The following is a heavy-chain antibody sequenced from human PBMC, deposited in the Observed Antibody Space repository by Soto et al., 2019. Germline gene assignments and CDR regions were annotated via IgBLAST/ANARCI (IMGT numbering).Heavy chain of an antibody. Sequence: QLQLQESGPGLVKPSETLSLTCTVSGGSISSSSYYWGWIRQPPGKGLEWIGSIYYSGSTYYNPSLKRRVTISVDTSKNQFSLKLRSVTAADTAVYYCARHVGGYSYGYSVYYYGMDVWGQGTTVTVSS. CDR1: GGSISSSSYY. J-gene: IGHJ6*02. D-gene: IGHD5-18*01. CDR3: ARHVGGYSYGYSVYYYGMDV. V-gene: IGHV4-39*01. CDR2: IYYSGST.